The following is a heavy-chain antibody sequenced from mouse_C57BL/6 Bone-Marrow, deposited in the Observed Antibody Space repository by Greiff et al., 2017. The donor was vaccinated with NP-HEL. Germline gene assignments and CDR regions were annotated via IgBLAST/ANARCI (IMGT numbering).Heavy chain of an antibody. Sequence: EVQLQQSVAELVRPGASVKLSCTASGFNIKNTYMHWVKQRPEQGLEWIGRIDPANGNTKYAPQFPGKAPLTADTSSNTAYLQLSSLTSEDTAIYYCAREDYGSSYGFAYWGQGTLVTVSA. J-gene: IGHJ3*01. CDR1: GFNIKNTY. D-gene: IGHD1-1*01. CDR2: IDPANGNT. V-gene: IGHV14-3*01. CDR3: AREDYGSSYGFAY.